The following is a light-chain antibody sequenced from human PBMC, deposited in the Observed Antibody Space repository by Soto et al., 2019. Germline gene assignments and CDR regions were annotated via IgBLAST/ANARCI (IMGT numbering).Light chain of an antibody. V-gene: IGKV1-5*03. Sequence: DIQMTQSPSTLSAPVGDRVTITCRASQSISSWLAWYQQKPGKAPRLLIYKASNLESGVPSRFSGSGSGTEFTLTISSLQPDDSATYYCQQYNDNWTFGQGTKVEIK. J-gene: IGKJ1*01. CDR2: KAS. CDR1: QSISSW. CDR3: QQYNDNWT.